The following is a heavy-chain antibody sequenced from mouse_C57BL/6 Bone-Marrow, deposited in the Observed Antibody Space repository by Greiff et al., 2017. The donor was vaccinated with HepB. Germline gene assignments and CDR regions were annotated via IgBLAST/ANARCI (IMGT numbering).Heavy chain of an antibody. V-gene: IGHV1-81*01. CDR3: ARGPTVVGRDWDFDV. CDR2: IYPRSGNT. D-gene: IGHD1-1*01. CDR1: GYTFTSYG. Sequence: QVQLQQSGAELARPGASVKLSCKASGYTFTSYGISWVKQRTGQGLEWIGEIYPRSGNTYYNEKFKGKATLTADKSSSTAYMELRSLTSEDSAVYFGARGPTVVGRDWDFDVWGTGTTVTVSS. J-gene: IGHJ1*03.